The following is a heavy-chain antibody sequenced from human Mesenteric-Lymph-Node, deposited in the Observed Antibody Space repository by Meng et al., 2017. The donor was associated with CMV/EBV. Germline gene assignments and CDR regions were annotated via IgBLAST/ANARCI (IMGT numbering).Heavy chain of an antibody. J-gene: IGHJ4*02. CDR1: GYTFTSYY. V-gene: IGHV1-46*01. CDR3: ARENCSSTSCYPGGY. CDR2: INPSGGST. Sequence: ASVKVSCKASGYTFTSYYMHWVRQAPGQGLEWMGIINPSGGSTSYAQKFQGRVTMTRDTSTSTVYMELSSLRSEDTAVYYCARENCSSTSCYPGGYWGQGTLVTVSS. D-gene: IGHD2-2*01.